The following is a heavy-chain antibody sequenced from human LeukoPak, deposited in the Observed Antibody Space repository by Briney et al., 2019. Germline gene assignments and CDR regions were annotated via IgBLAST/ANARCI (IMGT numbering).Heavy chain of an antibody. CDR3: ARKIRFLEWLSYYYYGMDV. V-gene: IGHV1-8*01. CDR1: GYTFTSYD. D-gene: IGHD3-3*01. J-gene: IGHJ6*02. Sequence: ASVKVSCKASGYTFTSYDINWVRQATGQGLEWMGWMNPNSGNTGYAQKFQGRVTMTRNTSISTAYMELSSLRSEDTAVYYCARKIRFLEWLSYYYYGMDVWSQGTTVTVSS. CDR2: MNPNSGNT.